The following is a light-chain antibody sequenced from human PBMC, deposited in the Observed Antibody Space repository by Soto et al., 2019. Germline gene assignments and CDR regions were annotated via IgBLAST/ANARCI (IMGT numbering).Light chain of an antibody. J-gene: IGLJ1*01. V-gene: IGLV2-14*01. CDR1: NSDVGGYNY. CDR3: SSYTTISTYV. Sequence: QSVRTQPAAVSGSPGPTITISFTGTNSDVGGYNYVSWYQQHPGKAPKLMIYDVRNRPSGVSNRFSGSKSVNTASLTISGLQAEYEADYYCSSYTTISTYVFGPGTKVTV. CDR2: DVR.